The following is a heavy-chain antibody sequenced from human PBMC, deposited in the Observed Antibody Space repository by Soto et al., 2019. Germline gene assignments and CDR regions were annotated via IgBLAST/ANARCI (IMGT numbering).Heavy chain of an antibody. CDR1: GFTVSSNY. CDR2: IYSGGST. D-gene: IGHD1-1*01. CDR3: AREKVQLEGPRGFDP. J-gene: IGHJ5*02. Sequence: PGGSLRLSXAASGFTVSSNYMSWVRQAPGKGLEWVSVIYSGGSTYYADSVKGRFTISRDNSKNTLYLQMNSLRAEDTAVYYCAREKVQLEGPRGFDPWGQGTLVTVSS. V-gene: IGHV3-66*01.